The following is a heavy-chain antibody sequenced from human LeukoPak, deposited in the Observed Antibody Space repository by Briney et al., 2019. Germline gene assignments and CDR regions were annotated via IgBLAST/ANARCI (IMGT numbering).Heavy chain of an antibody. CDR2: ISSSGNII. CDR3: ARVAVTGIGVDY. J-gene: IGHJ4*02. Sequence: GGSLRLSCVASGFTFSDYYMSWIRQAPGKGLEWVSYISSSGNIIYFADSVKGRFTISRDNAKNSLYLQMNSLRAEDTAVYYCARVAVTGIGVDYWGQGTQVTVSS. V-gene: IGHV3-11*04. CDR1: GFTFSDYY. D-gene: IGHD6-19*01.